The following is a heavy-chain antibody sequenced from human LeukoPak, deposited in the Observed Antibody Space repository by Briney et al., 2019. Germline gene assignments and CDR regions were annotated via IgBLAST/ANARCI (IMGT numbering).Heavy chain of an antibody. CDR2: IIPIFGTA. V-gene: IGHV1-69*13. Sequence: ASVKVSCKASGGTFSSYAISWVRQAPGQGLEWMGGIIPIFGTANYAQKFQGRVTITADESTSTAYMELSSLRSEDTAVYYCAKGMEKSQGIAFPWGQGTLVTVSS. CDR3: AKGMEKSQGIAFP. CDR1: GGTFSSYA. D-gene: IGHD6-13*01. J-gene: IGHJ5*02.